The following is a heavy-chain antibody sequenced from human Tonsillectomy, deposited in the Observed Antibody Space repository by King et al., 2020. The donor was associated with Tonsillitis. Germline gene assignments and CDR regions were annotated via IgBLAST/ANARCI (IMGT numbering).Heavy chain of an antibody. CDR2: ISNDGTNQ. Sequence: VQLVESGGGVVQPGTSLTLSCAPSGFVFSDFGMHWVRQAPGKGLEWVAVISNDGTNQDYVDSVKGRFFVFRDNSRNTLDLHMNSLRVDDTAVYYCVKGAGPWPPFDSWGQGARVTVSS. J-gene: IGHJ4*02. CDR3: VKGAGPWPPFDS. CDR1: GFVFSDFG. V-gene: IGHV3-33*05. D-gene: IGHD3-16*01.